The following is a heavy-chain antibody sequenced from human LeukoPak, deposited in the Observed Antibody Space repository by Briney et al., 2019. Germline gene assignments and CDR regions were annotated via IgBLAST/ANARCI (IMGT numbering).Heavy chain of an antibody. CDR2: IDHIGNT. Sequence: PSETLSLTCTVSGYSITTNYWGWIRQPPGQGREWIGTIDHIGNTFYNPSLTSRVSISVDTSKNHFSLNLTSVTATDTALYYCARVYWRLGAHDAFDIWGQGTMVTVSS. V-gene: IGHV4-38-2*02. CDR1: GYSITTNY. D-gene: IGHD1-26*01. J-gene: IGHJ3*02. CDR3: ARVYWRLGAHDAFDI.